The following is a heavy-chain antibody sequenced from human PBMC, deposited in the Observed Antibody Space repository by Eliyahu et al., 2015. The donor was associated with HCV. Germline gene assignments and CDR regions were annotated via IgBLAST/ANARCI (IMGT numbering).Heavy chain of an antibody. CDR3: ATESTLSAYWGWFDP. CDR2: XIPIFGXA. J-gene: IGHJ5*02. V-gene: IGHV1-69*01. CDR1: GGTFSSSX. D-gene: IGHD7-27*01. Sequence: QVQLVQSGAEVKKPGSSVXVSCXXSGGTFSSSXISWVRQAPGQGLEWLGGXIPIFGXATYGQEFQGRVTITADESTGTAYMELSSLRSEDTAVYYCATESTLSAYWGWFDPWGQGTLVTVSS.